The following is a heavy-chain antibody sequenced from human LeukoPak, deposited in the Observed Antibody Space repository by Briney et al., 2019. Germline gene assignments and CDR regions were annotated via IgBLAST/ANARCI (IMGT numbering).Heavy chain of an antibody. V-gene: IGHV4-59*01. CDR2: IYYSGTT. D-gene: IGHD1-26*01. CDR1: GGSISSYY. J-gene: IGHJ4*02. CDR3: ARSSGAYRSFDY. Sequence: SETLSLTCTVSGGSISSYYWSWIRQPPGKGLEWIGYIYYSGTTDYNPSLKSRVTISVDTSNNQFSLKVSSVTAADTAVYYCARSSGAYRSFDYGGKEPLFPVSS.